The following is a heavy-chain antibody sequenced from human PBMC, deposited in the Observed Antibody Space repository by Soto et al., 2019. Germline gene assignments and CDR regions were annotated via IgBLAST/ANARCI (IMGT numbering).Heavy chain of an antibody. Sequence: SETLSLTCAVSSGSISSSNWWSWVRQPPGKGLEWIGEIYHSGSTNYNPSLKSRVTISVDKSKNQFSLKLSSVTAADTAVYYCARGRPITIFGVVISTELDYWGQGTLVTVSS. J-gene: IGHJ4*02. D-gene: IGHD3-3*01. CDR1: SGSISSSNW. V-gene: IGHV4-4*02. CDR2: IYHSGST. CDR3: ARGRPITIFGVVISTELDY.